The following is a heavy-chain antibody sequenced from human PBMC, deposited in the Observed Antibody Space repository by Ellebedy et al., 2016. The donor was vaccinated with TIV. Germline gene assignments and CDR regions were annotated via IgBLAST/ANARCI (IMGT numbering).Heavy chain of an antibody. CDR1: GSSISSGNY. J-gene: IGHJ4*02. Sequence: MPSETLSLTCSVSGSSISSGNYWGWIRQPAGKGLEWIGRIYSSGTTTYNPALKSRVSMSVDTSKNQFSLRLSSVTAADTAVYYCARDYRESRGFLDSWGQGTLVTVSS. CDR3: ARDYRESRGFLDS. CDR2: IYSSGTT. V-gene: IGHV4-4*07. D-gene: IGHD3-16*02.